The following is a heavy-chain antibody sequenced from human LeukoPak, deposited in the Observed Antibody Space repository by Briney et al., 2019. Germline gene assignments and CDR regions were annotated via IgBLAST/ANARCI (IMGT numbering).Heavy chain of an antibody. V-gene: IGHV3-23*01. D-gene: IGHD6-19*01. CDR3: ASASSAVAAVRLDY. CDR2: ISGSGGST. J-gene: IGHJ4*02. CDR1: EFTFNSYA. Sequence: GGSLRLSCAASEFTFNSYAMSWVRQAPGKGLEWVSAISGSGGSTYYADSVKGRFTISRDNSKNTLYLQMNSLRAEDTAVYYCASASSAVAAVRLDYWGQGTLVTVSS.